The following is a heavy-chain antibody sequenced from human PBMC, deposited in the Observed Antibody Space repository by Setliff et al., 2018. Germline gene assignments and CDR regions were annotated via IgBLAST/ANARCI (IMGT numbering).Heavy chain of an antibody. V-gene: IGHV4-61*02. CDR3: ARLSWNGLRYYGLDV. D-gene: IGHD3-3*01. CDR1: GDSIGRGGFH. J-gene: IGHJ6*02. Sequence: SETRSLTCTVSGDSIGRGGFHWSWVRQPAGKGLEWIGRIDTSGRTQYNLALKSRVTISIDMSKNQFSLKLRSVTAADTAVYYCARLSWNGLRYYGLDVWGQGTTVTVSS. CDR2: IDTSGRT.